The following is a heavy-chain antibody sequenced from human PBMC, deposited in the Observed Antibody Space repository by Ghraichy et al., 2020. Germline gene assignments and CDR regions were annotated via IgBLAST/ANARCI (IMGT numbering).Heavy chain of an antibody. Sequence: SETLSLTCAVSGDFINSGGYSWNWIRQPPGKGLEWIGYVHESGSRYNPSLTSRVTISLDRSETHFSLTLSSVTAADTAVYYCARAPYYGSIDIFEIWGPGTMVTVSS. CDR3: ARAPYYGSIDIFEI. D-gene: IGHD3-10*01. V-gene: IGHV4-30-2*01. CDR2: VHESGS. CDR1: GDFINSGGYS. J-gene: IGHJ3*02.